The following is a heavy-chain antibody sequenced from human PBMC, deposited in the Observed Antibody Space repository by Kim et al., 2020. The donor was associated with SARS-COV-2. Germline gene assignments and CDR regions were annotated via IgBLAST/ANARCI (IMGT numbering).Heavy chain of an antibody. CDR3: ARGQFNGKFFDY. CDR2: IYFSGST. CDR1: GGPLSIYN. Sequence: SETLSLTCSVSGGPLSIYNWNWIRQPPGKGLEWVGHIYFSGSTYYSPALKSRVTISIDSSKNQFSLKLRSVTAADSAIYYCARGQFNGKFFDYWGQGTL. J-gene: IGHJ4*02. V-gene: IGHV4-59*01. D-gene: IGHD2-8*01.